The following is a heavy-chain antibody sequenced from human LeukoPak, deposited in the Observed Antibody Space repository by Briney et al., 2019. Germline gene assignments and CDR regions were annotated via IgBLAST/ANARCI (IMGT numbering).Heavy chain of an antibody. D-gene: IGHD1-1*01. CDR1: GYTFTSYA. J-gene: IGHJ4*02. CDR3: ARGLSVQLEENPSGVDY. CDR2: MNPNSGNT. Sequence: GASVKVSCKASGYTFTSYAMHWVRQAPGQRLEWMGWMNPNSGNTGYAQKFQGRVTMTRNTSISTAYMELSSLRSEDTAVYYCARGLSVQLEENPSGVDYWGQGTLVTVSS. V-gene: IGHV1-8*02.